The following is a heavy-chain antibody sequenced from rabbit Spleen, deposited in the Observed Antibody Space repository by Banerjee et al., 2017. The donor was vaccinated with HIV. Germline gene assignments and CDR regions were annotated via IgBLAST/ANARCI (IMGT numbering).Heavy chain of an antibody. CDR2: IYGGSPGST. CDR1: GFSFSSNYY. V-gene: IGHV1S40*01. D-gene: IGHD8-1*01. CDR3: ARDTGSSFSTYDMDL. Sequence: EESGGDLVKPGASLTLTCTSSGFSFSSNYYMCWVRQTPGKGLEWIACIYGGSPGSTAYANWAKGRFTISKTSSTTVTLQMTSLTVADTATYFCARDTGSSFSTYDMDLWGQGTLVTVS. J-gene: IGHJ6*01.